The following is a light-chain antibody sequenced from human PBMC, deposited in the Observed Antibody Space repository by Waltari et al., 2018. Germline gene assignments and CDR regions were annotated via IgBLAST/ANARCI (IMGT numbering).Light chain of an antibody. CDR3: QHYDNLPPT. Sequence: DIQMTQSPSSLSASVGDRVTITCQASQDISKYLNWYQQKPGKAPKLLIYAASYLETGVPSRFSGSGSGTDFTLTISSLQPEDIATYYCQHYDNLPPTFGQGTKVEIK. CDR1: QDISKY. J-gene: IGKJ2*01. CDR2: AAS. V-gene: IGKV1-33*01.